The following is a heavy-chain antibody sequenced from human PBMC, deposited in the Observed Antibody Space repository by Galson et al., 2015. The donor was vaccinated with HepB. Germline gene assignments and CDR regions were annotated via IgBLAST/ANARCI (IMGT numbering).Heavy chain of an antibody. CDR1: GYTFRNYA. CDR3: AKPIYYRDSSGYSIGDH. D-gene: IGHD3-22*01. CDR2: ISGSGGNT. V-gene: IGHV3-23*01. Sequence: SLRLSCAASGYTFRNYAMSWVRQAPGKGLEWVPSISGSGGNTFYADSVKGRFTISRDNSKNTVYLQMNGLRAEDTAIYYCAKPIYYRDSSGYSIGDHWGQGTLVTVSS. J-gene: IGHJ4*02.